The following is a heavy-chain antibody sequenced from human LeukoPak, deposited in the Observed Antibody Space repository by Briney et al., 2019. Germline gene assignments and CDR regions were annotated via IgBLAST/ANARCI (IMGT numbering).Heavy chain of an antibody. CDR2: IKQDGSKK. CDR1: GFPFSSYW. D-gene: IGHD1-26*01. Sequence: PGGSLRLSCVASGFPFSSYWMTWVRQAPGKGLEWVANIKQDGSKKSYVDSVKGRFTISRDNAKNSLYLQMNSLRAEDTAVYYCARVDSGSYNPRDYWGQGTLVTVSS. J-gene: IGHJ4*02. CDR3: ARVDSGSYNPRDY. V-gene: IGHV3-7*01.